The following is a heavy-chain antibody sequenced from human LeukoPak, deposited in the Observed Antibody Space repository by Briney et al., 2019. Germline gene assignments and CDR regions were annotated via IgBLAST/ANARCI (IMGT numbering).Heavy chain of an antibody. D-gene: IGHD2-15*01. J-gene: IGHJ4*02. V-gene: IGHV4-39*02. CDR2: MYYSGST. Sequence: SETLSLTCSVSGDTIISSHYYWGWVRQPPGKGLEWIASMYYSGSTYYNPSLKGRVTMSVDTSENQFFLKLTSVTAADTAVYYCVRDGYHHSGGFSPWGWGQGTLVTVSS. CDR1: GDTIISSHYY. CDR3: VRDGYHHSGGFSPWG.